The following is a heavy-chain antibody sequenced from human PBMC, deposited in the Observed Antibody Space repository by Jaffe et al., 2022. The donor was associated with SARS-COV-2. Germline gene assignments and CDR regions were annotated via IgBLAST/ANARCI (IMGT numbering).Heavy chain of an antibody. CDR2: IYYSGST. CDR3: ARRAFEQQLVQGGWFDP. J-gene: IGHJ5*02. CDR1: GGSISSYY. V-gene: IGHV4-59*08. Sequence: QVQLQESGPGLVKPSETLSLTCTVSGGSISSYYWSWIRQPPGKGLEWIGYIYYSGSTNYNPSLKSRVTISVDTSKNQFSLKLSSVTAADTAVYYCARRAFEQQLVQGGWFDPWGQGTLVTVSS. D-gene: IGHD6-13*01.